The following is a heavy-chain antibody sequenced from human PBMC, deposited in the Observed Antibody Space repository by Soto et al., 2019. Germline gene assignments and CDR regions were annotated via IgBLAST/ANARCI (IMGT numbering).Heavy chain of an antibody. J-gene: IGHJ4*02. Sequence: SETLSLTCTVSGGSISSYYWSWIRQPPGKGLEWIGYIYYSGSTNYNPSLKSRVTISVDTSKNQFSLKLSSVTAADTAVYYCARHGYCSGGSCFSSPYFDYWGQGTLVTVSS. CDR3: ARHGYCSGGSCFSSPYFDY. CDR1: GGSISSYY. CDR2: IYYSGST. D-gene: IGHD2-15*01. V-gene: IGHV4-59*01.